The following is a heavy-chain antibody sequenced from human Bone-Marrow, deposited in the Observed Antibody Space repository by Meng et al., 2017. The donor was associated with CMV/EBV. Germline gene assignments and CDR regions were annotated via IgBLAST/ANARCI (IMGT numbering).Heavy chain of an antibody. Sequence: GESLKISCAASGFSFSTSGMHWVRQAPGKGLEWVSFIRYDGGEKHYADSVKGRFAVSRDNSENTMFLQMNSLRAEDTAVYYCARTIVVVPKYYYYGMDVWGQGTTVTVSS. CDR3: ARTIVVVPKYYYYGMDV. CDR2: IRYDGGEK. V-gene: IGHV3-30*02. D-gene: IGHD2-2*01. J-gene: IGHJ6*02. CDR1: GFSFSTSG.